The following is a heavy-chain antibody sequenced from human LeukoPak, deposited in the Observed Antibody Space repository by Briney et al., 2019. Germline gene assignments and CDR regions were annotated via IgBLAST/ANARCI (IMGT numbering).Heavy chain of an antibody. D-gene: IGHD3-10*01. CDR1: GFTFSSYS. J-gene: IGHJ3*02. Sequence: GGSLRLSCAASGFTFSSYSMNWVRQAPGKGLEWVSSISSSSSYIYCADSVKGRFTISRDNAKNSLYLQMNSLRAEDTAVYYCVRDRLLWFGEFPRAFDIWGQGTMVTVSS. V-gene: IGHV3-21*01. CDR2: ISSSSSYI. CDR3: VRDRLLWFGEFPRAFDI.